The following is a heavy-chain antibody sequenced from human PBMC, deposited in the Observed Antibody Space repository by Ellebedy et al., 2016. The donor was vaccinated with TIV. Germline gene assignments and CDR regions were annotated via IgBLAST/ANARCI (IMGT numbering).Heavy chain of an antibody. J-gene: IGHJ4*02. Sequence: SETLSLXXAVSGGSISSSGFSWTWFRQPPGKGLEWIGYIYHSGRTYYTPSLRGRVSISVDRSKNQFSLGLNSVTAADTAVYYCARGRGGSYSIPSDYWGQGTLVTVSS. CDR2: IYHSGRT. V-gene: IGHV4-30-2*01. CDR3: ARGRGGSYSIPSDY. D-gene: IGHD1-26*01. CDR1: GGSISSSGFS.